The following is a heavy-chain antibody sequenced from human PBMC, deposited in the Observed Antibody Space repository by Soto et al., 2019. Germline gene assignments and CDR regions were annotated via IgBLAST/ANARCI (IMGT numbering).Heavy chain of an antibody. J-gene: IGHJ4*02. CDR2: INHSGST. Sequence: PSGTLSLTCAVDGGSFSGYYWSWIRQPPGKGLEWIGEINHSGSTNYNPSLKSRVTISVDTSKNQFSLKLSSVTAADTAVYYCASAYDSSGSLDYWGQGTLVTVSS. CDR1: GGSFSGYY. D-gene: IGHD3-22*01. V-gene: IGHV4-34*01. CDR3: ASAYDSSGSLDY.